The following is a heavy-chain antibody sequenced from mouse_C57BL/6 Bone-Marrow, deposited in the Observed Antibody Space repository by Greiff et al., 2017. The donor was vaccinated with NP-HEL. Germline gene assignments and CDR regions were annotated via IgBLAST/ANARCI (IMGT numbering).Heavy chain of an antibody. Sequence: QVQLQQSGAELARPGASVKMSCKASGYTFTSYTMHWVKQRPGQGLEWIGYINPSSGYTKYNQQFKDKATLTADKSSSTAYLQLSSLTSEDSAVYYCARAPYYYSSSPLANGGKETLVTVSA. CDR3: ARAPYYYSSSPLAN. J-gene: IGHJ3*01. D-gene: IGHD1-1*01. CDR2: INPSSGYT. V-gene: IGHV1-4*01. CDR1: GYTFTSYT.